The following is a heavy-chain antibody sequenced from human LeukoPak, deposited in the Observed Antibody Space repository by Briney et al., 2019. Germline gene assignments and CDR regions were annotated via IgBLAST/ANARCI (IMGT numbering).Heavy chain of an antibody. CDR2: IYYSGST. D-gene: IGHD6-13*01. V-gene: IGHV4-59*08. Sequence: SETLSLTCTVSGGSISSYYWSWIRQPPGKGLEWIGYIYYSGSTNYNPSLKSRVTISVDTSKNQFSLKLSSVTAADTAVYYCARKVAAGSYYYYGMDVWGQGTTVTVSS. J-gene: IGHJ6*02. CDR3: ARKVAAGSYYYYGMDV. CDR1: GGSISSYY.